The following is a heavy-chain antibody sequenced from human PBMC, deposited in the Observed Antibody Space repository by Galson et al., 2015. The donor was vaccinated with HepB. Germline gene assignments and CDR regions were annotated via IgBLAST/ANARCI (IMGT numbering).Heavy chain of an antibody. J-gene: IGHJ4*02. CDR3: ARGRILYGSGNYYAG. D-gene: IGHD3-10*01. CDR2: INAGNGNT. Sequence: SVKVSCKASGYTFTSYAMHWVRQAPGQRLEWMGWINAGNGNTKYSQKFQGRVTITRDTSASTAYMELSSLRSEDTAVYYCARGRILYGSGNYYAGWGQGTLVTVSS. CDR1: GYTFTSYA. V-gene: IGHV1-3*01.